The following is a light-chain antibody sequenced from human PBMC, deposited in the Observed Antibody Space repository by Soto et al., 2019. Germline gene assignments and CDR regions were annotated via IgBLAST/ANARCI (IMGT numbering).Light chain of an antibody. CDR1: QSISSK. CDR2: GAS. J-gene: IGKJ5*01. Sequence: EIVMTQSPATLSVSPGERATLSCRASQSISSKLAWYQQKPGQAPRLLIYGASTRATGIPARFSGSGSGSEFTLTISSLQSEDFAVYYCQKYNTWPFTFGQGTRLEIK. V-gene: IGKV3-15*01. CDR3: QKYNTWPFT.